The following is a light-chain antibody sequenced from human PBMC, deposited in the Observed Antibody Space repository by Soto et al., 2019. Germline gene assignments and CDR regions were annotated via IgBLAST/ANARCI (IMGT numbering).Light chain of an antibody. Sequence: DIQMTQSPSSLSASVGDRVTIACRASQSVGYWLAWYQQKPGKAPQFLIYDASNLHDGVPSRFSGSGSGTEFTLTISGLQPDDFASYYCQQYYSSWTFGQGTKVDIK. V-gene: IGKV1-5*01. J-gene: IGKJ1*01. CDR2: DAS. CDR1: QSVGYW. CDR3: QQYYSSWT.